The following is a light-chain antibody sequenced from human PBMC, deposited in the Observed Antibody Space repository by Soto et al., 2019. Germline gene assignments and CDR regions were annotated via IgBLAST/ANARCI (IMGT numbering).Light chain of an antibody. Sequence: DIVMTQSPDSLAVSLGERATINCKSSQSGLYSSNNKNYLAWYQQKPGQPPKLLIYWASTRESGVPDRFSGSGYGTDFTLTISSLQAEDVAVYYCQQYYRPWTFGQGTKVEIK. CDR3: QQYYRPWT. CDR1: QSGLYSSNNKNY. V-gene: IGKV4-1*01. CDR2: WAS. J-gene: IGKJ1*01.